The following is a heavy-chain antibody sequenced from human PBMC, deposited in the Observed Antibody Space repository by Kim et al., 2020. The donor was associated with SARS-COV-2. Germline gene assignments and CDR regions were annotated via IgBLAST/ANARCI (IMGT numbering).Heavy chain of an antibody. CDR1: GGSFSGYY. V-gene: IGHV4-34*01. J-gene: IGHJ4*02. D-gene: IGHD2-2*01. Sequence: SETLSLTCAVYGGSFSGYYWSWIRQPPGKGLEWIGEINHSGSTHYNPSLKSRVTISVDTSKNQFSLKLSSVTAADTAVYYCAREQIPAAMNWGQGTLVTVSS. CDR2: INHSGST. CDR3: AREQIPAAMN.